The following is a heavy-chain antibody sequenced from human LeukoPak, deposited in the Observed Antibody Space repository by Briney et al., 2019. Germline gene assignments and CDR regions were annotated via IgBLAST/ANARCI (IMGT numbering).Heavy chain of an antibody. D-gene: IGHD3-3*01. Sequence: GGSLRLSCAASGFTFSSYEMNWVRQAPGKGLEWVSYISSSSSTIYYADSVKGRFTISRDNAKNSLYLQMNSLRAEDTAVYYCARGETMDFWSGSTNDYWGQGTLVTVSS. V-gene: IGHV3-48*01. CDR3: ARGETMDFWSGSTNDY. CDR2: ISSSSSTI. J-gene: IGHJ4*02. CDR1: GFTFSSYE.